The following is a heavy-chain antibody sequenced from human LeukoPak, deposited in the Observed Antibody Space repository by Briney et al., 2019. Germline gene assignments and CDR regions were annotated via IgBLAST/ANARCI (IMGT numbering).Heavy chain of an antibody. CDR2: IYHSGST. CDR1: GYSISSGYY. Sequence: SETLSLTCAVSGYSISSGYYWGWIRQPPGKGLEWIGSIYHSGSTYYNPSLKSRVTISVDTSKNQFSLKLSSVTAADTAVYYCARALGGYYYDSSGYYSSYYYYMDVWGKGTTVTVSS. J-gene: IGHJ6*03. V-gene: IGHV4-38-2*01. CDR3: ARALGGYYYDSSGYYSSYYYYMDV. D-gene: IGHD3-22*01.